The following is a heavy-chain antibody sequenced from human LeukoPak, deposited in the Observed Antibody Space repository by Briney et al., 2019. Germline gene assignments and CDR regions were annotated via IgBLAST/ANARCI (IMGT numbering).Heavy chain of an antibody. CDR3: ARDDRYCDSSGYPHRAFDI. Sequence: SETLSLTCTVSGGSISSYYWSWIRQPAGKGLEWIGRIYTSGSTNYNPSLKSRVTMSVDTSKNQFSLKLSSVTAADTAVYYCARDDRYCDSSGYPHRAFDIWGQGTMVTVSS. J-gene: IGHJ3*02. V-gene: IGHV4-4*07. D-gene: IGHD3-22*01. CDR2: IYTSGST. CDR1: GGSISSYY.